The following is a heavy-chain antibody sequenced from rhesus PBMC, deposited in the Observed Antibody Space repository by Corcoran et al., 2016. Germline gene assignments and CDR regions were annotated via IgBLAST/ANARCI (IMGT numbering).Heavy chain of an antibody. V-gene: IGHV4S14*01. D-gene: IGHD5-42*01. J-gene: IGHJ2*01. CDR1: GYSISSGYY. CDR2: IYGSGGSN. CDR3: ARVGSSWSEWDTVGTEWYFDL. Sequence: QVQLQESGPGLVKPSETLSLTCAVSGYSISSGYYWGWIRLPPGTGLEWIGGIYGSGGSNYLNPSLKSRVTLSVDTSKNQFSLKLSSVTAADTAVYYCARVGSSWSEWDTVGTEWYFDLWGPGTPITISS.